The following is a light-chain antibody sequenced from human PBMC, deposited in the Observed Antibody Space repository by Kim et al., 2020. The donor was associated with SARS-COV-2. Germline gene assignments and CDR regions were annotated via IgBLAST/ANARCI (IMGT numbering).Light chain of an antibody. CDR2: NTN. CDR3: VLYVGSGIWV. V-gene: IGLV8-61*01. CDR1: SGSVSTSYY. J-gene: IGLJ3*02. Sequence: QTVVTQEPSFSVSPGGTVTLTCGLSSGSVSTSYYPNWFQQTPGQAPRTLIYNTNTRSSGVPDRFSGPILGNKAALTITGAQADDESDYYCVLYVGSGIWVFGGGTQLTVL.